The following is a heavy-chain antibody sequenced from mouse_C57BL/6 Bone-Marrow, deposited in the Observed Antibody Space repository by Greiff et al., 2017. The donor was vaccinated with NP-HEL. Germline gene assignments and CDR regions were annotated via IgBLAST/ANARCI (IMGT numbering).Heavy chain of an antibody. D-gene: IGHD3-3*01. CDR1: GYTFTDYY. J-gene: IGHJ4*01. V-gene: IGHV1-19*01. CDR2: INPYNGGT. Sequence: VQLQQSGPVLVKPGASVKMSCKASGYTFTDYYMNWVKQSHGKSLEWIGVINPYNGGTSYNQKFKGKATLTVDKSSSTAYMELRSLTSEDTAVYYCARGDSYYYAMDYWGQGTSVTVSS. CDR3: ARGDSYYYAMDY.